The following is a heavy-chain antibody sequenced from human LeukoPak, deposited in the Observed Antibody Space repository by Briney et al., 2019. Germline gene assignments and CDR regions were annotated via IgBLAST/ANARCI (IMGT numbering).Heavy chain of an antibody. J-gene: IGHJ3*02. CDR1: GYTFTSYY. Sequence: ASVKVSCKASGYTFTSYYMHWVRQAPGQGLEWMGIINPSGGSTSYAQKFQGRVTMTRDMSTSTVYMELSSLRSEDTAVYYCARGFWAYSYGHAFDIWGQGTMVTVSS. CDR2: INPSGGST. CDR3: ARGFWAYSYGHAFDI. D-gene: IGHD5-18*01. V-gene: IGHV1-46*01.